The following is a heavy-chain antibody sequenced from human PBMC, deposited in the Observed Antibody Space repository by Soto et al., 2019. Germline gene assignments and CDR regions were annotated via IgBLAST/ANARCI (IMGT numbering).Heavy chain of an antibody. J-gene: IGHJ6*02. Sequence: SQTLSLTCAISGDSVSSNSAAWNWIRQSPSRGLEWLGRTYYRSKWYNDYAVSVKSRITINPDTSKNQFSLQLNSVTPEDTAVYYCARDRRRVRRPNIAAADYYYYGMDVWSQGTTVTVSS. CDR2: TYYRSKWYN. V-gene: IGHV6-1*01. D-gene: IGHD6-13*01. CDR1: GDSVSSNSAA. CDR3: ARDRRRVRRPNIAAADYYYYGMDV.